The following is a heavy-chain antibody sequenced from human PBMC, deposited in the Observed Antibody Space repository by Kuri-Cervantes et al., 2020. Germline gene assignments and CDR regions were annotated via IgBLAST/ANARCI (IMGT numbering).Heavy chain of an antibody. CDR2: IKQDGSEK. CDR1: GFTFSDYW. Sequence: GESLKISCAASGFTFSDYWMSWVRQAPGKGLEWVANIKQDGSEKYYVDSVKGRFTISRDNAKNSLYLQMNSLRAEDTAVYYCARFGYSGYDLDYWGQGTLVTVSS. J-gene: IGHJ4*02. V-gene: IGHV3-7*01. CDR3: ARFGYSGYDLDY. D-gene: IGHD5-12*01.